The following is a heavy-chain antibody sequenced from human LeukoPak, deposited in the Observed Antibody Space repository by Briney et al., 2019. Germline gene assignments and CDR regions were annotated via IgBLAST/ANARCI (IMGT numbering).Heavy chain of an antibody. Sequence: ASVKVSCRASGYTFTDYYMHWVRQAPGQGLVWMGRIYPNSGGTNLAQKFQGRVTMTRHRSISTAYMELSSLKSDDTAVHYCGRAVSQNGVDVWGQGTMVTVSS. V-gene: IGHV1-2*06. CDR3: GRAVSQNGVDV. CDR1: GYTFTDYY. J-gene: IGHJ6*02. CDR2: IYPNSGGT.